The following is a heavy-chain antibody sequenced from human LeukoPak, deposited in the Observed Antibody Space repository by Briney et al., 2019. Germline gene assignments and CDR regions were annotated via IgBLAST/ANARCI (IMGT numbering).Heavy chain of an antibody. CDR1: GFTFSSYE. CDR3: ASTDYYYDSSGAPPDY. CDR2: ISSSGSTI. J-gene: IGHJ4*02. D-gene: IGHD3-22*01. Sequence: GGSLRLSCAASGFTFSSYEMNWVRQAPGKGLEWVSYISSSGSTIYYADSVKGRFTISRDNAKNSLYLQMNSLRAEDTAVYYCASTDYYYDSSGAPPDYWGQGTLVTVSS. V-gene: IGHV3-48*03.